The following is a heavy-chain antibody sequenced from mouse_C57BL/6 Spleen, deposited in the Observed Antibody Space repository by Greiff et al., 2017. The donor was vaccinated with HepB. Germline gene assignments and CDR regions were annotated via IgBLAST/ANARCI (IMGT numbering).Heavy chain of an antibody. J-gene: IGHJ3*01. Sequence: VQLQQSGPGLVQPSQSLSITCTVSGFSLTSYGVHWVRQSPGKGLEWLGVIWSGGSTDYNAAFISRLSISKDNSKSQFFFKMNSLQADDTAIYYCARNNGYPFAYWGQGTLVTVSA. CDR1: GFSLTSYG. CDR3: ARNNGYPFAY. CDR2: IWSGGST. V-gene: IGHV2-2*01. D-gene: IGHD2-2*01.